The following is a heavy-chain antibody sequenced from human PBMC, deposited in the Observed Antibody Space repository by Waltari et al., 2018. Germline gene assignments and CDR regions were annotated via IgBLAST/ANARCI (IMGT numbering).Heavy chain of an antibody. D-gene: IGHD3-22*01. J-gene: IGHJ5*02. CDR3: ASWDSSGYYL. Sequence: EVKLVESGGGLIQPGVSLELSCAVSGFSVSSNPLSWVRPAPGKGLEWVSVIYSGGSTYYADSVKCRFTISRDNSKNTLYLQMNSLRAEDTAVYYCASWDSSGYYLWGQGTLVTVSS. V-gene: IGHV3-53*01. CDR1: GFSVSSNP. CDR2: IYSGGST.